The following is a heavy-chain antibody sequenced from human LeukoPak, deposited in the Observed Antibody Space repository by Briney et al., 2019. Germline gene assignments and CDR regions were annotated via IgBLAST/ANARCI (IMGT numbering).Heavy chain of an antibody. Sequence: PGGSLRLSCAASGFTFSTYEMNWVRQAPGKGLEWVSHISSSGTTIYYADSVKGRFTISRDNAKNSLFLQMNSLRAEDTAVYYCARKQWEVKGMDVWGQGTTVTVSS. D-gene: IGHD1-26*01. CDR2: ISSSGTTI. V-gene: IGHV3-48*03. CDR3: ARKQWEVKGMDV. CDR1: GFTFSTYE. J-gene: IGHJ6*02.